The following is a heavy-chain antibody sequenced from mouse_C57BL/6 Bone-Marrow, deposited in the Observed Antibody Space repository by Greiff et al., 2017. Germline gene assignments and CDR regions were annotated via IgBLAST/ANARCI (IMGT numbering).Heavy chain of an antibody. Sequence: VQLQQSGPELVKPGDSVKISCKASGYSFTGYFMNWVMQSHGKSLEWIGRINPYNGDTFYNQKFKGKATLTVDKSSSTAHMERRSLTSEDSAVYYCARLRYYGSSYYYAMDYWGQGTSVTVSS. J-gene: IGHJ4*01. CDR1: GYSFTGYF. CDR2: INPYNGDT. CDR3: ARLRYYGSSYYYAMDY. D-gene: IGHD1-1*01. V-gene: IGHV1-20*01.